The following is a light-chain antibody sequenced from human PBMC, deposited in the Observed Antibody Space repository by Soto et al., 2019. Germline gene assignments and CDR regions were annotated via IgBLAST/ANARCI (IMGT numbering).Light chain of an antibody. Sequence: DIVMTQSPDSVTVALGERATINCRSSPSVLYSSNNKNYLAWYQQKSGQPPKLLIYWASTRESGVPDRFSGSGSGTDFTLTISSLQAEDVAVYYCQQYCSAPPTFGQGTKVDIK. CDR3: QQYCSAPPT. CDR2: WAS. J-gene: IGKJ1*01. V-gene: IGKV4-1*01. CDR1: PSVLYSSNNKNY.